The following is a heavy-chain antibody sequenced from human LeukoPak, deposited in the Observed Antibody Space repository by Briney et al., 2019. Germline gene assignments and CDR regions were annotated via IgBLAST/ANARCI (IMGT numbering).Heavy chain of an antibody. D-gene: IGHD6-13*01. J-gene: IGHJ4*02. CDR1: GGSISSYC. CDR2: IYTSGST. CDR3: ARGGIAAAGTDPFDY. Sequence: PSETLSLTCTVSGGSISSYCWSWIRQPAGKGLEWIGRIYTSGSTNYNPSLKSRVTISVDKSKNQFSLKLSSVTAADTAVYYCARGGIAAAGTDPFDYWGQGTLVTVSS. V-gene: IGHV4-4*07.